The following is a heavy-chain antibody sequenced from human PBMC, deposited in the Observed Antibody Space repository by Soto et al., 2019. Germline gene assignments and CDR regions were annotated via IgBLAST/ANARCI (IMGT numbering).Heavy chain of an antibody. Sequence: QITLKESGPTLVQPTQTLTLTCTFSVFSLSTSGVGVGWIRQPPGKALEWLALIYWDDDKRYSPSLKSRLTIAHDTATNQVVLTMTNMDPVDTATYYCAHGRYDYVWETNWFDPWGQGTLVTVSS. CDR1: VFSLSTSGVG. CDR2: IYWDDDK. V-gene: IGHV2-5*02. CDR3: AHGRYDYVWETNWFDP. D-gene: IGHD3-16*01. J-gene: IGHJ5*02.